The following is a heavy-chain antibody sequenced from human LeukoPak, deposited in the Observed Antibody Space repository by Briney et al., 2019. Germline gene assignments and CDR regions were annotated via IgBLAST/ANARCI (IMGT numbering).Heavy chain of an antibody. D-gene: IGHD4-17*01. CDR2: IYYSGST. CDR1: GGSISSGGYY. CDR3: ARGSLPTVTPDY. Sequence: SETLSLTCTVSGGSISSGGYYWSWIRQHPGKGLEWIGYIYYSGSTYYNPSLKSRVTISVDTSKNQFSLKLSFVTAADTAVYYCARGSLPTVTPDYWGEGTLVTVSS. J-gene: IGHJ4*02. V-gene: IGHV4-31*03.